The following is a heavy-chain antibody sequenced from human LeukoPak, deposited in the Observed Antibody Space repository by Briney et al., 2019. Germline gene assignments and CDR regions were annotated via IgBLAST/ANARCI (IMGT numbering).Heavy chain of an antibody. CDR1: GFTFSTYG. V-gene: IGHV3-48*04. J-gene: IGHJ4*02. CDR3: ARGSGKSDY. CDR2: ISSSGTTI. Sequence: GGSLRLSCAASGFTFSTYGLNWVRQAPGKGLECVSYISSSGTTIYYADSVKGRFTISRDNAKNSVYLRMNSLRAEDTAVYYFARGSGKSDYWGQGTVVVVSS. D-gene: IGHD3-10*01.